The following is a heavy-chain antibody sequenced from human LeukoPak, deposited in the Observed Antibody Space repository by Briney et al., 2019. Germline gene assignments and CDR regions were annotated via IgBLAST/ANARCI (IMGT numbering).Heavy chain of an antibody. CDR2: IGGSGGNT. CDR3: ATRTAATGPHFDS. CDR1: GFTFSSYA. D-gene: IGHD1-14*01. Sequence: GGSLRLSCAASGFTFSSYAMSWARQASGKGLEWVSAIGGSGGNTDYADSVKGRFTISRDNSNNTFYLQINSLSPEDTAVYYCATRTAATGPHFDSWGQGTLVTVSS. V-gene: IGHV3-23*01. J-gene: IGHJ4*02.